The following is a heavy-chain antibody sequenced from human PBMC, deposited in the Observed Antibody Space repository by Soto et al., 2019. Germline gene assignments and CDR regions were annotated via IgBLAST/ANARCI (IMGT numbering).Heavy chain of an antibody. Sequence: SETLSLTCAVPGGSISSGGYSWSWIRQPPGKGLEWIGYIYHSGSTYYNPSLKSRVTISVDRSKNQFSLKLSSVTAADTAVYYCARGVYNWNDFDYFDYWGQGTLVTVSS. CDR2: IYHSGST. J-gene: IGHJ4*02. V-gene: IGHV4-30-2*01. CDR3: ARGVYNWNDFDYFDY. D-gene: IGHD1-20*01. CDR1: GGSISSGGYS.